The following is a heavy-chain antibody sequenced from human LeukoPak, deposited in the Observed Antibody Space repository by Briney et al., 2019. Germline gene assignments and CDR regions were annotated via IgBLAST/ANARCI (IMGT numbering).Heavy chain of an antibody. CDR3: TRGGGAFCGSDCHRNFDF. Sequence: PGGSLRLSCAASGFTFSNYNMNWVRQAPGKGLEWVSYIGSGGSRTIYYADSVKGRFTISRDNSKNTLDLQMNSLGAEDTAVYYCTRGGGAFCGSDCHRNFDFWGQGTLVTVSS. V-gene: IGHV3-48*01. CDR2: IGSGGSRTI. D-gene: IGHD2-21*02. J-gene: IGHJ4*02. CDR1: GFTFSNYN.